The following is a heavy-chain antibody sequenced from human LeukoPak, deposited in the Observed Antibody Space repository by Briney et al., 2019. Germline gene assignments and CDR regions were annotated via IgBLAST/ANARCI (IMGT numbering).Heavy chain of an antibody. CDR2: IYPGDSDT. Sequence: GESLKISCKGSGYSFTSYWIGWVRQMPGKGLEWMGIIYPGDSDTRYSPSFQGQVTISADKSISTAYLQWSSLKASDTAMYYCARVGAEWEPLDYYYMDVWGKGTTVTVSS. CDR3: ARVGAEWEPLDYYYMDV. J-gene: IGHJ6*03. V-gene: IGHV5-51*01. CDR1: GYSFTSYW. D-gene: IGHD1-26*01.